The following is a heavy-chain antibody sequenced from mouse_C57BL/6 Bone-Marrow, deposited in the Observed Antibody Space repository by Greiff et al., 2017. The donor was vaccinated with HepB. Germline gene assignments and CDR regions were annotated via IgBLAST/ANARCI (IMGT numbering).Heavy chain of an antibody. CDR3: ARWYDYDGGNAF. D-gene: IGHD2-4*01. V-gene: IGHV14-2*01. CDR1: GFNFKDYY. J-gene: IGHJ3*01. Sequence: EVQLQQSGAELVKPGASVKLSCTASGFNFKDYYMHWVKQRTEQGLEWIGRIDPEDGETNYAPKFQGKATMTADTSSSTAYLQLSSLTSEDTAVYYCARWYDYDGGNAFWGKGTLVTVSA. CDR2: IDPEDGET.